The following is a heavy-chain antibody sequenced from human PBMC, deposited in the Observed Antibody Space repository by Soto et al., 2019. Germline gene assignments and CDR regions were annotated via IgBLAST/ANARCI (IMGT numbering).Heavy chain of an antibody. CDR2: IIPIFGTA. CDR1: GGTFSSYA. V-gene: IGHV1-69*13. Sequence: SVKVSCKASGGTFSSYAISWVRQAPGQGLEWMGGIIPIFGTANYAQKFQGRVTITADESTSTAYMELSSLRSEDTAVYYCTLDRSGYSSSWCFDYWGQGTLVTVSS. CDR3: TLDRSGYSSSWCFDY. D-gene: IGHD6-13*01. J-gene: IGHJ4*02.